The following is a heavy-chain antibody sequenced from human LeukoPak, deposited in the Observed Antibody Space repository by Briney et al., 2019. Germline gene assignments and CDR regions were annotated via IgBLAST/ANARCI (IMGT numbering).Heavy chain of an antibody. D-gene: IGHD6-13*01. J-gene: IGHJ3*02. CDR3: ARDGAAPYDAFDN. CDR1: GGTFSSYA. V-gene: IGHV1-69*05. CDR2: IIPIFGTA. Sequence: GASVKVSCKASGGTFSSYAISWVRQAPGQGLEWMGGIIPIFGTANYAQKFQGRVTITTDESTSTAYMELSSLRSEDTAVYYCARDGAAPYDAFDNWGQGTMVTVSS.